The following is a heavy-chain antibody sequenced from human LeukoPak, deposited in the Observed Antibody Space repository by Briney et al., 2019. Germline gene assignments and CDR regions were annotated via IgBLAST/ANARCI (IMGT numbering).Heavy chain of an antibody. CDR3: VREREGYFDL. CDR2: INHCGST. Sequence: SETLSLTCAVYVGSFSGYYWTWIRQPPGKGLEWIGEINHCGSTNYNPSLKSRVTISVDTSKNQFSLKLSAVTAADTAVYYCVREREGYFDLWGRGTLVTVSS. V-gene: IGHV4-34*01. CDR1: VGSFSGYY. J-gene: IGHJ2*01.